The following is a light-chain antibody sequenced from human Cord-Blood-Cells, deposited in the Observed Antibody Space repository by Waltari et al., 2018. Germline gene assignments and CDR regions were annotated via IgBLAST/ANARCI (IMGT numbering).Light chain of an antibody. CDR2: KAS. Sequence: DMQMTQYPSPLSASVRDRVTITCRASQSISSWLAWYQQKPGKAPKLLIYKASSLESGVPSRFSGSGSGTEFTLTISSLQPDDFATYYCQQYNSYSTFGQGTKVEIK. CDR1: QSISSW. J-gene: IGKJ1*01. CDR3: QQYNSYST. V-gene: IGKV1-5*03.